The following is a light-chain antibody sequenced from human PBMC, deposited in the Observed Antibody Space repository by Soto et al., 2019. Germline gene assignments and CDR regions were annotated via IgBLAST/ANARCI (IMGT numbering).Light chain of an antibody. CDR2: DAS. CDR3: QQYNNWPAIT. Sequence: EIVLTQSPATLSLSPGERATLSCRASQSVGNYLAWYQQKPGQAPRLLIFDASNRAAGIPARFSGSGSGTDFTLTISSLQPEDFAVYYCQQYNNWPAITFGQGTRLEIK. J-gene: IGKJ5*01. CDR1: QSVGNY. V-gene: IGKV3-11*01.